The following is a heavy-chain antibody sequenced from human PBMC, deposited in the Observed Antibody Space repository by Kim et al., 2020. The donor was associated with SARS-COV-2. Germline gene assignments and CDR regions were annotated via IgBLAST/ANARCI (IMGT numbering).Heavy chain of an antibody. D-gene: IGHD3-10*01. J-gene: IGHJ5*02. CDR3: AKGRASGSGSYSLNWFDP. Sequence: SVKVSCKASGGTFSSYAISWVRQAPGQGLEWMGRIIPILGIANYAQKFQGRVTITADKSTSTAYMELSSLRSEDTAVYYCAKGRASGSGSYSLNWFDPWGQGTLVTVSS. CDR2: IIPILGIA. CDR1: GGTFSSYA. V-gene: IGHV1-69*04.